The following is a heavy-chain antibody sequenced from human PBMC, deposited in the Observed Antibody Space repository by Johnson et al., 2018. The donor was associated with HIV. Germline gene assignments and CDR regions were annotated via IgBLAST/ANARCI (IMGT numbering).Heavy chain of an antibody. CDR3: AGGVTAGAPGFS. V-gene: IGHV3-30*04. D-gene: IGHD2-2*01. Sequence: QVQVVESGGGVVRPGESLRLSCAASGFSFSGSAMHWVRQAPGKGLEWVAVISYDGTNKYYADLVKGRFTISRDNSRNTLYLQMNPLRPEDTAVYYCAGGVTAGAPGFSWGQGTMVTVSS. CDR1: GFSFSGSA. CDR2: ISYDGTNK. J-gene: IGHJ3*01.